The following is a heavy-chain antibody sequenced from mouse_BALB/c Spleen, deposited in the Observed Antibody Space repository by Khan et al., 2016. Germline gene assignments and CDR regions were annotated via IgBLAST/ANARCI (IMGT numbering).Heavy chain of an antibody. CDR2: IDPEIGDT. CDR3: AAYGNIIAWCAY. V-gene: IGHV14-4*02. D-gene: IGHD2-1*01. Sequence: EVQLQESGAELVRSGASVKLSCTASGFNIKDYYIHWVKQRPEQGLEWIGWIDPEIGDTEYDPKFQGKATMTADTSSNTAYLQLSSLTSDDTAFYDCAAYGNIIAWCAYWGQGTLVTVSA. J-gene: IGHJ3*01. CDR1: GFNIKDYY.